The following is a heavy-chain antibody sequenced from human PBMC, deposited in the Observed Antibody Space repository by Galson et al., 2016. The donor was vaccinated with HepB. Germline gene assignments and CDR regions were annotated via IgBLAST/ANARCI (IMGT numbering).Heavy chain of an antibody. V-gene: IGHV3-48*03. CDR2: ISSNGYTT. D-gene: IGHD3-10*01. J-gene: IGHJ6*02. CDR3: ARDFRAVNRLKMDV. CDR1: DFTFSSFE. Sequence: SLRLSCAASDFTFSSFEMNWVCQAPGKGLEWVSYISSNGYTTYYADSVKGRFTISRDNAKNSLYLQMNSLRAEDTAVYYCARDFRAVNRLKMDVWGQGTTVTVSS.